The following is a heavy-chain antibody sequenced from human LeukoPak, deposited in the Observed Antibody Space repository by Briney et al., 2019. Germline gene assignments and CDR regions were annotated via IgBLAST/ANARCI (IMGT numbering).Heavy chain of an antibody. CDR1: GFTFSSYS. CDR2: ISSSSSYI. CDR3: ARGGAYGDYDAYYYGMDV. Sequence: GGSLRLSCAASGFTFSSYSMNWVRQAPGKGLEWVSSISSSSSYIYYADSVKGRFTISRDNAKNSPYLQMNSLRAEDTAVYYCARGGAYGDYDAYYYGMDVWGQGTTVTVSS. V-gene: IGHV3-21*01. D-gene: IGHD4-17*01. J-gene: IGHJ6*02.